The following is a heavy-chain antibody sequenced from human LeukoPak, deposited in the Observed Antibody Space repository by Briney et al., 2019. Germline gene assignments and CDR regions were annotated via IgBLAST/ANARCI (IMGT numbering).Heavy chain of an antibody. CDR2: IYTSGST. V-gene: IGHV4-4*09. J-gene: IGHJ5*02. Sequence: SETLSLTCTVSGGSISSYYWSWVRQPPGKGLEWIGYIYTSGSTNYNPSLKSGVPIAVTTSKNQFSLKLTSVTAAHTAVYSCARHVSSHYDFWSARFDPWGQGTLVTVSS. D-gene: IGHD3-3*01. CDR3: ARHVSSHYDFWSARFDP. CDR1: GGSISSYY.